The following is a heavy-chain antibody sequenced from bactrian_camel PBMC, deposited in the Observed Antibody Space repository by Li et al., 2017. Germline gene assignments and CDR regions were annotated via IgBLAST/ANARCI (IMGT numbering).Heavy chain of an antibody. D-gene: IGHD2*01. CDR3: AVLLSLPADGGSWDRDYNY. V-gene: IGHV3S53*01. CDR2: IYPGDRT. Sequence: HVQLVESGGGSVQAGGSLRLTCTASGNIHSSNCMGWIRQAPGKEHEGVAAIYPGDRTYYVNSVKGRFTISRDSPKNTLYLQMNSLKLDDSAKYYCAVLLSLPADGGSWDRDYNYWGVGTQVTVS. J-gene: IGHJ4*01. CDR1: GNIHSSNC.